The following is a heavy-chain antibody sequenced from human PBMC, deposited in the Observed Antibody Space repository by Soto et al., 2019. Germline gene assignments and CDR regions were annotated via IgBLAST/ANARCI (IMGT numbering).Heavy chain of an antibody. CDR1: GYSFTSYW. V-gene: IGHV5-51*01. CDR2: IYPGDSDT. D-gene: IGHD3-10*01. Sequence: GESLKISCKGSGYSFTSYWIGWVRQMPGKGLEWMGIIYPGDSDTRYSPSFQGQVTISADKSISTAYLQWSSLKASDTAMYYCARGYYYGSASYPETPWFDYRGQGTLVTVPS. CDR3: ARGYYYGSASYPETPWFDY. J-gene: IGHJ4*02.